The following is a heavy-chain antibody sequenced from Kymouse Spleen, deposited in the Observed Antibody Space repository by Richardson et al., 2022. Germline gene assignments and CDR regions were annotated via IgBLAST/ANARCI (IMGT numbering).Heavy chain of an antibody. CDR3: AKALVPLSSYYGMDV. V-gene: IGHV3-9*01. D-gene: IGHD2-15*01,IGHD3-9*01,IGHD6-13*01. Sequence: EVQLVESGGGLVQPGRSLRLSCAASGFTFDDYAMHWVRQAPGKGLEWVSGISWNSGSIGYADSVKGRFTISRDNAKNSLYLQMNSLRAEDTALYYCAKALVPLSSYYGMDVWGQGTTVTVSS. CDR2: ISWNSGSI. CDR1: GFTFDDYA. J-gene: IGHJ6*02.